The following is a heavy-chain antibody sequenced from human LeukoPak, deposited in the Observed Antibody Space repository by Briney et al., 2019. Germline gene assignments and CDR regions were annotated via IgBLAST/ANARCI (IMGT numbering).Heavy chain of an antibody. J-gene: IGHJ6*02. V-gene: IGHV1-3*01. CDR1: GYTFTSYA. CDR2: INAGNGNT. D-gene: IGHD5-12*01. Sequence: GASVKVSCKASGYTFTSYAMHWVRQAPGQRLEWMGWINAGNGNTKYSQKFQGRVTITRDTSASTAYMELSSLRSEDTAVYYCARSGGYDLYYYYGMDVWGQGTLVTVSS. CDR3: ARSGGYDLYYYYGMDV.